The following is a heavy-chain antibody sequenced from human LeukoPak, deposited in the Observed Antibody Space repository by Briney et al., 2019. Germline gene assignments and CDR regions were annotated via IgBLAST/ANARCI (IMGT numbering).Heavy chain of an antibody. V-gene: IGHV3-23*01. CDR3: AKRVGGTPDY. Sequence: GGPLRLSCAASGFIFKNYAMMWVRRATGRGLEWVSAIGGDGVGKDYADSVKGRFTISRDNFKDTVYLEMNSLRVEDTALYYCAKRVGGTPDYWGLGTLVTVAS. J-gene: IGHJ4*02. CDR2: IGGDGVGK. D-gene: IGHD1-26*01. CDR1: GFIFKNYA.